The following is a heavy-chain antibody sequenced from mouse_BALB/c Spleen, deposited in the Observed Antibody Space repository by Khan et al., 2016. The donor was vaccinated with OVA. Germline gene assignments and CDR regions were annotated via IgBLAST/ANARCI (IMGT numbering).Heavy chain of an antibody. V-gene: IGHV2-6*02. D-gene: IGHD2-3*01. J-gene: IGHJ4*01. CDR3: ARWFDGYSSLYAMDY. Sequence: QVQLKASGPGLVAPSQSLSITCTVSGFSLTSYGVHWVRQPPGKGLEWLVVIWSDGSTNYNSVLKSRLSISKDNSQNQVFLKMNSLQTDDTAIYYCARWFDGYSSLYAMDYWGQGTSGTFSS. CDR2: IWSDGST. CDR1: GFSLTSYG.